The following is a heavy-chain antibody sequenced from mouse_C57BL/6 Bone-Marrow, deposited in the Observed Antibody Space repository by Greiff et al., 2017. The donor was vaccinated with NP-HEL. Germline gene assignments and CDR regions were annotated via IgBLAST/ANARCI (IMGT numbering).Heavy chain of an antibody. D-gene: IGHD2-1*01. CDR3: AREGYGNYLYWYFDV. Sequence: QVQLQQPGAELVKPGASVKLSCKASGYTFTSYWMHWVKQRPGQGLEWIGMIHPNSGSTNYNEKFKSKATLTVDKSSSTAYMQLSSLTSEDSAVYYCAREGYGNYLYWYFDVWGTGTTVTVSS. V-gene: IGHV1-64*01. J-gene: IGHJ1*03. CDR1: GYTFTSYW. CDR2: IHPNSGST.